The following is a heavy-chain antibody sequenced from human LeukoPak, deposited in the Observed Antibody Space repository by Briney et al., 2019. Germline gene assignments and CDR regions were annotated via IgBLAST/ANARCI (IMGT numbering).Heavy chain of an antibody. D-gene: IGHD5-18*01. Sequence: GGSLRLSCAASGFTFSNYEMNWVRQAPGKGLEWVSYISGSGSTINYADSVKGRFTISRENAKESLYLQMNSLRAEDTAVYYCARVRSGYSHENYFDYWGQGTLVTVSS. CDR1: GFTFSNYE. J-gene: IGHJ4*02. CDR3: ARVRSGYSHENYFDY. V-gene: IGHV3-48*03. CDR2: ISGSGSTI.